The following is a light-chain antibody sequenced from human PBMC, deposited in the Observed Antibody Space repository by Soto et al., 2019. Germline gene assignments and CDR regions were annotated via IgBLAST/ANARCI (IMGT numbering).Light chain of an antibody. CDR3: CSYAGTPYG. J-gene: IGLJ1*01. Sequence: QSVLTQPASVSGSPGQSITISCTGTSSDVGSYNLVSWYQQHPGKAPKLMIYEVSKRPSGVSNRFSGSKSGNTASLKISGLQAEDEADYYCCSYAGTPYGFGTGTKVTVL. V-gene: IGLV2-23*02. CDR1: SSDVGSYNL. CDR2: EVS.